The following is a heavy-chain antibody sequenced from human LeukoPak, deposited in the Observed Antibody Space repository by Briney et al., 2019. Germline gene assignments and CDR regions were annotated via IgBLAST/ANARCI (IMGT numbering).Heavy chain of an antibody. CDR3: AREALPYYYYGMDV. D-gene: IGHD1-26*01. Sequence: ASVKVSCKASGYTFISYGISWVRQAPGQGLEWMGWISAYNGNTNYAQKLQGRVTMTTDTSTSTAYMELRSLRSDDTAVYYCAREALPYYYYGMDVWGQGTTVTVSS. CDR2: ISAYNGNT. CDR1: GYTFISYG. J-gene: IGHJ6*02. V-gene: IGHV1-18*01.